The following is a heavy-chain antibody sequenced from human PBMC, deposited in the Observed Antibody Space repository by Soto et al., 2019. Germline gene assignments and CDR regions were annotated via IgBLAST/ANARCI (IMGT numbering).Heavy chain of an antibody. Sequence: ASVKVSCKVSGYTLTELSMHWVRQAPGKGLEWMGGFDPEDGETIYAQKFQGRVTMTEDTPTGTAYMELSSLRSEDTAVYYCATRFSPSGGYDILTGYPPYYFDYWGQGTLVTVSS. CDR2: FDPEDGET. V-gene: IGHV1-24*01. CDR1: GYTLTELS. J-gene: IGHJ4*02. D-gene: IGHD3-9*01. CDR3: ATRFSPSGGYDILTGYPPYYFDY.